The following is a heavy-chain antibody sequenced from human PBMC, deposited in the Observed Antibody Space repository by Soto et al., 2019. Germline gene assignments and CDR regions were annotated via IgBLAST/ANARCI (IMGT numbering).Heavy chain of an antibody. Sequence: QVQLQESGPRLVKPSQTLSLTCTVSGGSVSSDGYYWGWIRQLPGKGLEWIGYIYNTGATYYNPSLLVPLSISLGTSQNQLSLKINSVTAADTAVYSCVICPFGVGEWFDPWGQGTLVTVSS. CDR1: GGSVSSDGYY. V-gene: IGHV4-31*01. J-gene: IGHJ5*02. D-gene: IGHD3-10*01. CDR3: VICPFGVGEWFDP. CDR2: IYNTGAT.